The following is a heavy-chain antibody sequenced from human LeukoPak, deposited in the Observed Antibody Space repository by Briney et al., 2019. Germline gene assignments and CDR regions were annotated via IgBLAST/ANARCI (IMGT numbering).Heavy chain of an antibody. CDR1: GYTLTELS. V-gene: IGHV1-24*01. D-gene: IGHD3-10*01. CDR3: ATEYGSGSYWYYYYGMDV. J-gene: IGHJ6*02. CDR2: FDPEDGET. Sequence: DSVKVSCKVSGYTLTELSMHWVRQAPGKGLEWMGGFDPEDGETIYAQKFQGRVTMTEDTSTDTAYMELSSLRSEDTAVYYCATEYGSGSYWYYYYGMDVWGQGTTVTVSS.